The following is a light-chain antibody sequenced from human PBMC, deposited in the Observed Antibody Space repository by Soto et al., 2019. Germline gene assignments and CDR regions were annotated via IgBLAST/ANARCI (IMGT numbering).Light chain of an antibody. Sequence: EIVLTQSPATLSLSPGERATLSCRASQSVSSYLAWYQQKPGQAPRLLIYDASNRATGIPARFSGSGSGTDFTLTISSLGPEDFAVSYYQQRSNWPPGYTFGQGTKLEIK. CDR1: QSVSSY. CDR2: DAS. J-gene: IGKJ2*01. V-gene: IGKV3-11*01. CDR3: QQRSNWPPGYT.